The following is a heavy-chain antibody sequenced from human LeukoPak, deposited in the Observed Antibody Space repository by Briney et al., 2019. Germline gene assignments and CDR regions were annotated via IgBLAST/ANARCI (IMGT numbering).Heavy chain of an antibody. V-gene: IGHV3-30-3*01. Sequence: GGSLRLSCAASGFTFSSYAMHWVRQAPGKGLEWVAVISYDGSNKYYADSVKGRFTISRDSSKNTLYLQMNSLRAEDTAVYYCARSNSGDSSGYYFGWFDPWGQGTLVTVSS. CDR1: GFTFSSYA. CDR3: ARSNSGDSSGYYFGWFDP. CDR2: ISYDGSNK. D-gene: IGHD3-22*01. J-gene: IGHJ5*02.